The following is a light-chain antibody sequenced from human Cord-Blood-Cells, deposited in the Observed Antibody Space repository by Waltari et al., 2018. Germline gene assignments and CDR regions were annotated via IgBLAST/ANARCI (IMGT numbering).Light chain of an antibody. CDR3: QQANSFPLT. CDR2: AAS. CDR1: QGISSS. V-gene: IGKV1D-12*01. J-gene: IGKJ3*01. Sequence: TQVTQSQSCASASVADRVTITCRASQGISSSLAWYQQKPGIAPKVLIYAASSLQSGVRSRFSGSGSGADCTLTISSLQPEYFATYYCQQANSFPLTFGPGTKVDIK.